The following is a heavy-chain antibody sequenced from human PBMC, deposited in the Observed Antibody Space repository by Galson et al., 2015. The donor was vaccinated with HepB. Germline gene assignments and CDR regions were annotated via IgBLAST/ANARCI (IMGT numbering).Heavy chain of an antibody. CDR3: AKDREQWLAFIDY. D-gene: IGHD6-19*01. CDR2: IRYDGSNK. J-gene: IGHJ4*02. CDR1: GFTFSSYG. V-gene: IGHV3-30*02. Sequence: SLRLSCAASGFTFSSYGMHWVRQAPGKGLGWVAFIRYDGSNKYHADSVKGRFTISRDNSRNTLYLQMNSLRAEDTAVYYCAKDREQWLAFIDYWGQGTLVTVSS.